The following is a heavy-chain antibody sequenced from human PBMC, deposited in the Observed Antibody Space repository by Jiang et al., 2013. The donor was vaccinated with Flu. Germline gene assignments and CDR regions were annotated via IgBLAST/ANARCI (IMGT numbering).Heavy chain of an antibody. CDR1: GYSFTSYW. CDR3: ARGEHYYGDYARDTRFKSFDY. CDR2: IYPGDSDT. D-gene: IGHD4-17*01. J-gene: IGHJ4*02. Sequence: GAEVKKPGESLKISCKGSGYSFTSYWIGWVRQMPGKGLEWMGIIYPGDSDTRYSPSFQGQVTISADKSISTAYLQWSSLKASDTAMYYCARGEHYYGDYARDTRFKSFDYWGQGTLVTVSS. V-gene: IGHV5-51*01.